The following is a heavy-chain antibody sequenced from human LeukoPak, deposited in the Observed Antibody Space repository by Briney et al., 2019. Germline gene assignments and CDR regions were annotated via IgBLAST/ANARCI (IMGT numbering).Heavy chain of an antibody. CDR1: GGTFSSYA. J-gene: IGHJ4*02. V-gene: IGHV1-69*13. CDR3: ARAITPLWFGELSLY. Sequence: SVKVSCKASGGTFSSYAISWVRQAPGQGLEWMGGIIPIFGTANYAQKFQGRVTITADESTSTAYMELSSLRSENTAVYYCARAITPLWFGELSLYWGQGTLVTVSS. CDR2: IIPIFGTA. D-gene: IGHD3-10*01.